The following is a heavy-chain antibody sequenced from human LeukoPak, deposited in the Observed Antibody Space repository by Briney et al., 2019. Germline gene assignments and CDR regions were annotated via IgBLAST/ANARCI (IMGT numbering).Heavy chain of an antibody. CDR1: GFTFIKYS. D-gene: IGHD6-19*01. J-gene: IGHJ4*02. CDR3: AKRSAESSGYFDY. Sequence: GGSLRLSCAASGFTFIKYSMTWVRQAPGKGLEWVSAITGSGAFTDYADSVKGRFTISRDNSKSTLYLQMNSLRAEDTAVYYCAKRSAESSGYFDYWGQGTRVTVSS. CDR2: ITGSGAFT. V-gene: IGHV3-23*01.